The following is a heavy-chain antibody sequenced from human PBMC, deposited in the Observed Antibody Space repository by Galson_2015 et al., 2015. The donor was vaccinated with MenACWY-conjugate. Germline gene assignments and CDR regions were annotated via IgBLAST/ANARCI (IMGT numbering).Heavy chain of an antibody. D-gene: IGHD6-19*01. CDR1: GDSVSSNSST. V-gene: IGHV6-1*01. CDR2: TYYRSKWYN. CDR3: ARAGGGSSDWYFINDAFDI. J-gene: IGHJ3*02. Sequence: CAISGDSVSSNSSTWNWIRQSPSRGLEWLGRTYYRSKWYNDYAVSVKSRITINPDTSKNQFSLHLNSVTPEDTAVYYCARAGGGSSDWYFINDAFDIWGHGTMVTVSS.